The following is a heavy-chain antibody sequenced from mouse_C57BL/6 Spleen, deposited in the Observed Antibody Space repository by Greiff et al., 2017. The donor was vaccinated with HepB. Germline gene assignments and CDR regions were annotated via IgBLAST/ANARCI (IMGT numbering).Heavy chain of an antibody. J-gene: IGHJ4*01. CDR3: ARLLYGSSSYAMDY. D-gene: IGHD1-1*01. CDR1: GFTFSSYG. Sequence: VQLQQSGGDLVKPGGSLKLSCAASGFTFSSYGMSWVRQTPDKRLEWVATISSGGSYTYYPDSVKGRFTISRDNAKNTLYLQMSSLKSEDTAMYYCARLLYGSSSYAMDYWGQGTSVTVSS. CDR2: ISSGGSYT. V-gene: IGHV5-6*01.